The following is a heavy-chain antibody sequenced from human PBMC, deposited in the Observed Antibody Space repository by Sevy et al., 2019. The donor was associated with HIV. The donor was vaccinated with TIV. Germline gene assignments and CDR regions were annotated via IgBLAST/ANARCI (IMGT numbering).Heavy chain of an antibody. D-gene: IGHD3-3*01. J-gene: IGHJ4*02. Sequence: GGSLRLSCAASGLTFSSYWMHWVRQAPGKGLVWVSRINSDGSSTSYADSVKGRFTISRDNAKNTLYLQMNSLRAEDTAVYYCARYDFWSGYPFDYWGQGTLVTVS. CDR3: ARYDFWSGYPFDY. CDR2: INSDGSST. V-gene: IGHV3-74*01. CDR1: GLTFSSYW.